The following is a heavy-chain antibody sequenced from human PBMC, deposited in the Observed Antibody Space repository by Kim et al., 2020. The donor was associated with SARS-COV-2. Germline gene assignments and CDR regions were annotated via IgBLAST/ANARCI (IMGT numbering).Heavy chain of an antibody. D-gene: IGHD4-17*01. CDR1: GFTFSSYG. J-gene: IGHJ4*02. Sequence: GGSLRLSCAASGFTFSSYGMHWVRQAPGKGLEWVAVISYDGSNKYYADSVKGRFTISRDNSKNTLYLQMNSLRAEDTAVYYCAKDRTVTAYYFDYWGQGTLVTVSS. V-gene: IGHV3-30*18. CDR2: ISYDGSNK. CDR3: AKDRTVTAYYFDY.